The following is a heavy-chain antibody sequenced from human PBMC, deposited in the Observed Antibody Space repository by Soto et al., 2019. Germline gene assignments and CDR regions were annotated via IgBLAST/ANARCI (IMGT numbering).Heavy chain of an antibody. D-gene: IGHD1-26*01. CDR2: IYYSGST. V-gene: IGHV4-39*01. CDR1: GGSFSSYY. Sequence: SETLSLTCAVYGGSFSSYYWGWIRQPPGKGLEWIGSIYYSGSTYYNPSLKSRVTISVDTSKNQFSLKLSSVTAADTAVYYCASDSSESRYYYYGMDVWGQGTTVTVSS. J-gene: IGHJ6*02. CDR3: ASDSSESRYYYYGMDV.